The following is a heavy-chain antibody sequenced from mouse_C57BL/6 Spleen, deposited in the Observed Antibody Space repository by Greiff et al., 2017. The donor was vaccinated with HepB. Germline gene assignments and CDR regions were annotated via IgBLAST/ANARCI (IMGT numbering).Heavy chain of an antibody. CDR3: ARGGYYGSSYDLFAY. CDR2: INPYNGGT. D-gene: IGHD1-1*01. CDR1: GYTFTDYY. J-gene: IGHJ3*01. Sequence: EVQLQQSGPVLVKPGASVKMSCKASGYTFTDYYMNWVMQSHGKSIEWIGVINPYNGGTSYNQKFKGKATLTGDNSINTAYMELNGLTSEDSAVYYCARGGYYGSSYDLFAYWGQGTLVTVSA. V-gene: IGHV1-19*01.